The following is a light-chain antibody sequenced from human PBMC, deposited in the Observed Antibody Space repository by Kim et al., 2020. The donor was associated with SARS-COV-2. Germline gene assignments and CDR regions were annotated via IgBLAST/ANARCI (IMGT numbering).Light chain of an antibody. CDR2: SNN. Sequence: GQRVTISCSGSKTTIGITYVFWYQQRPGTAPKRLIHSNNERPSGVPDRFSGSKSGTSASLAITGLRSEDEAVYHCATWDDNLNGPVFGGGTQLTVL. CDR3: ATWDDNLNGPV. J-gene: IGLJ2*01. V-gene: IGLV1-47*02. CDR1: KTTIGITY.